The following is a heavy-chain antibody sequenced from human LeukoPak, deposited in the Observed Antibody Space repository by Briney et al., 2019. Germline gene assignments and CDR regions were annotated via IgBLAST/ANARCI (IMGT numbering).Heavy chain of an antibody. CDR1: GFTFSSYA. V-gene: IGHV3-23*01. D-gene: IGHD4-17*01. CDR2: ISGSGGST. Sequence: GGSLRLSCAASGFTFSSYAMSWVRQAPGKGLEWVSAISGSGGSTYYADSVKGRFTISRDNSKNTLYLQMNSLGAEDTAVYYCAKDAYGDYVPYYFDYWGQGTLVTVSS. J-gene: IGHJ4*02. CDR3: AKDAYGDYVPYYFDY.